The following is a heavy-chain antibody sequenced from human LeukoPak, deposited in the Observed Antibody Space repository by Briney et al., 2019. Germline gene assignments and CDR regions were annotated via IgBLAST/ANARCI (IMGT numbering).Heavy chain of an antibody. CDR1: GDSVSSNSAA. D-gene: IGHD5-18*01. CDR3: ARDRIMYSYGTARGAFDI. CDR2: TYYRSKWYN. V-gene: IGHV6-1*01. J-gene: IGHJ3*02. Sequence: SQALSLTCAISGDSVSSNSAAWNWIRQSPSRGLEWLGRTYYRSKWYNDYAVSVKSRITINPDTSKNQFSLQLNSVTPEDTAVYYCARDRIMYSYGTARGAFDIWGQGTMVTVSS.